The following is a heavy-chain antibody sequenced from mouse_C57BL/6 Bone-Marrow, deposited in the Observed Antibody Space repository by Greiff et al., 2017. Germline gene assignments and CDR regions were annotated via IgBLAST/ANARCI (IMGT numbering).Heavy chain of an antibody. Sequence: VQLQQPGAELVMPGASVKLSCKASGYTFTSYWMHWVKQRPGQGLEWIGEIDPSDSYTNYNQKFKGKSTLTVDKSSSTAYMQLSSLTSEDSAVYYGASYDGYDIFAYWGQGTLVTVSA. CDR2: IDPSDSYT. CDR1: GYTFTSYW. V-gene: IGHV1-69*01. CDR3: ASYDGYDIFAY. D-gene: IGHD2-3*01. J-gene: IGHJ3*01.